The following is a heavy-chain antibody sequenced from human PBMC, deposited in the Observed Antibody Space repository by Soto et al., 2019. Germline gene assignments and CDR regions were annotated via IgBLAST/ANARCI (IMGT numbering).Heavy chain of an antibody. CDR1: GISISRHG. V-gene: IGHV3-33*01. Sequence: QVQLVESGGGVVQPGRSLRVSCVASGISISRHGMHWVRQAPGKGLEWVAGMDYDETNKYYADSVKCRFTISRDTCKNTVYLQMDGLRVDDTAVYFWARDLAQWSICFEDRGQGTLVSVSS. CDR2: MDYDETNK. CDR3: ARDLAQWSICFED. D-gene: IGHD2-8*01. J-gene: IGHJ4*02.